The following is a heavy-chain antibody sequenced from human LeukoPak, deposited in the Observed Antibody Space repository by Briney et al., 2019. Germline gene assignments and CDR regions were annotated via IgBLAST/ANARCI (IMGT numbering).Heavy chain of an antibody. CDR2: IYYSGST. Sequence: SETLSLTCAVYGGSFSGYYWSWIRQPPGKGLEWIGYIYYSGSTNYNPSLKSRVTISVDTSKNQFSLKLSSVTAADTAVYYCASYHDSSGYIAEYFQHWGQGTLVTVSS. CDR1: GGSFSGYY. J-gene: IGHJ1*01. CDR3: ASYHDSSGYIAEYFQH. V-gene: IGHV4-59*08. D-gene: IGHD3-22*01.